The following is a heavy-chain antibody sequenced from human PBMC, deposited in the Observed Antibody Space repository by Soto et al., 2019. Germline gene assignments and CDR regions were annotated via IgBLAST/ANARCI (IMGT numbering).Heavy chain of an antibody. CDR3: CGGYSYGVDY. V-gene: IGHV1-69*02. Sequence: QVQLVQSGAEVKKPGSSVKVSCKASGGTFSSYTISWVRQAPGQGLEWMGRIIPILGIANYAQKFQGRVTITADKSTSTAYMELSSLRSEDTAVYYCCGGYSYGVDYWGQGTLVTVSS. J-gene: IGHJ4*02. D-gene: IGHD5-18*01. CDR2: IIPILGIA. CDR1: GGTFSSYT.